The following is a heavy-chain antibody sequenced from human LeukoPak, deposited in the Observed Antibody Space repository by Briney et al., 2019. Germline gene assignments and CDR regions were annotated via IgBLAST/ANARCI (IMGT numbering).Heavy chain of an antibody. CDR3: AREGNGGNSNYYYYMDV. Sequence: SETLSLTCTVSGYSISSGYYWGWIRQPPGKGLEWIGSIYHSGSTYYNPSLKGRVTISVDTSKNQFSLKLSSVTAADTAVYYCAREGNGGNSNYYYYMDVWGKGTTVTVSS. CDR1: GYSISSGYY. V-gene: IGHV4-38-2*02. D-gene: IGHD4-23*01. J-gene: IGHJ6*03. CDR2: IYHSGST.